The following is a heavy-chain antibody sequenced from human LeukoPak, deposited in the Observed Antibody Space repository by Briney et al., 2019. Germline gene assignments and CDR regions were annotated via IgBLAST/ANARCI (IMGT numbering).Heavy chain of an antibody. J-gene: IGHJ3*02. V-gene: IGHV1-69*05. CDR1: GGTFSSYA. CDR3: ARSHDSSGFAFDI. D-gene: IGHD3-22*01. Sequence: GSSVKVSCKASGGTFSSYAISWVRQAPGRGLEWMGGIIPIFGTANYAQKFQGRVTITTDESTSTAYMELSSLRSEDTAVYYCARSHDSSGFAFDIWGRGTMVTVSS. CDR2: IIPIFGTA.